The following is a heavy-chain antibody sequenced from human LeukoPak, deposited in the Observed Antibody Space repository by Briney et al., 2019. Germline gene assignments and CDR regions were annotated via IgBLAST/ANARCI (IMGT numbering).Heavy chain of an antibody. Sequence: GGSLRLSCAASGFTFSSYAMHWVRQAPGKGLEWVAVISYDGSNKYYADSVKGRFTISRDNSKNTLYLQMNSLRAEDTAVYYCAGDYNRGVQDYWGQGTLVTVSS. J-gene: IGHJ4*02. D-gene: IGHD3-10*01. V-gene: IGHV3-30-3*01. CDR2: ISYDGSNK. CDR3: AGDYNRGVQDY. CDR1: GFTFSSYA.